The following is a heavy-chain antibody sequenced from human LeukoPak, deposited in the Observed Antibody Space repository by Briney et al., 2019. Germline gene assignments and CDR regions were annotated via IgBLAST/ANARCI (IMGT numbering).Heavy chain of an antibody. V-gene: IGHV1-2*04. D-gene: IGHD6-6*01. Sequence: ASVKVSCKASGYTFTGYYMHWVRQAPGQGLERMGWINPNSGGTNYAQKFQGWVTMTRDTSISTAYMELSRLRSDDTAVYYCARGGPPIAARPSWFDPWGQGTLVTVSS. CDR1: GYTFTGYY. J-gene: IGHJ5*02. CDR3: ARGGPPIAARPSWFDP. CDR2: INPNSGGT.